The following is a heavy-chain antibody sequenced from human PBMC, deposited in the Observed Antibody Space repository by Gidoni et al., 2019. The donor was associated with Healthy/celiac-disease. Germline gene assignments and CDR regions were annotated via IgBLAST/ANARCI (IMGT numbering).Heavy chain of an antibody. CDR2: IYYSGST. CDR1: VGSISSSSYY. V-gene: IGHV4-39*01. CDR3: ARHNPGAVGATDSYYFDY. J-gene: IGHJ4*02. Sequence: QLQLQESGPELVKPSETLSLTCTVSVGSISSSSYYWGWIRQPPGKGLEWIGSIYYSGSTYYNPSLKSRVTISVDTSKNQFSLKLSSVTAADTAVYYCARHNPGAVGATDSYYFDYWGQGTLVTVSS. D-gene: IGHD1-26*01.